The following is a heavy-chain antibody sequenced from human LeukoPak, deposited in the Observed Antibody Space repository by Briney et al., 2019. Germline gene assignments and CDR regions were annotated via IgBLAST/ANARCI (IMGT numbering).Heavy chain of an antibody. CDR3: AKGGSGYYYGY. D-gene: IGHD3-22*01. Sequence: GGSLRPSCAASGFTVSRNYMSWVRQAPGKGLEWVLIIYSGGSTYYADSVKGRFTISRDNAKNSLYLQMNSLRAEDTAVYYCAKGGSGYYYGYWGQGTLVTVSS. CDR1: GFTVSRNY. CDR2: IYSGGST. V-gene: IGHV3-66*01. J-gene: IGHJ4*02.